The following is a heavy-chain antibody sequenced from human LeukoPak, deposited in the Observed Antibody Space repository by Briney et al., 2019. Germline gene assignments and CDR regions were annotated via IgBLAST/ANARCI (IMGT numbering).Heavy chain of an antibody. J-gene: IGHJ5*02. D-gene: IGHD6-13*01. CDR3: ARGGGRAAAWKKKELVTWFDP. V-gene: IGHV4-39*07. CDR2: IYYSGST. Sequence: PSETLSLTCTVSGGSISSSSYYWGWIRQPPGKGLEWIGSIYYSGSTNYNPSLKSRVTISVDTSKNQFSLKLSSVTAADTAVYYCARGGGRAAAWKKKELVTWFDPWGQGTLVTVSS. CDR1: GGSISSSSYY.